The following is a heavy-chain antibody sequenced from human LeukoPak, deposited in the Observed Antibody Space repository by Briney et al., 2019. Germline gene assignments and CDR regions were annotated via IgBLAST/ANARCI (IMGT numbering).Heavy chain of an antibody. J-gene: IGHJ4*02. CDR3: AHRRGGQLWFEY. D-gene: IGHD5-18*01. Sequence: SGPTLVKPPQTLTLTCTFSGFSLSTSGVGVGWIRQPPGKALEWLALIYWDDDKRYSPSLKSGLTITKDTSKNQVVLTMTNMDPVDTATYYCAHRRGGQLWFEYWGQGTLVTVSS. V-gene: IGHV2-5*02. CDR1: GFSLSTSGVG. CDR2: IYWDDDK.